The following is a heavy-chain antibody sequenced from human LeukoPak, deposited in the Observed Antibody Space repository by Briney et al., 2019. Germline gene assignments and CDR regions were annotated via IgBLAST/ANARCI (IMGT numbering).Heavy chain of an antibody. V-gene: IGHV3-33*06. Sequence: PGRSLRLSCAASGFIFSSYGMHWVRQAPGRGLEWVAVIWYDGSNKYYADSVKGRFTISRDNSKNTLYLQMNSLRAEDTAVYYCANYYGSGTYYKYFQHWGQGTLVTVSS. CDR3: ANYYGSGTYYKYFQH. J-gene: IGHJ1*01. CDR1: GFIFSSYG. CDR2: IWYDGSNK. D-gene: IGHD3-10*01.